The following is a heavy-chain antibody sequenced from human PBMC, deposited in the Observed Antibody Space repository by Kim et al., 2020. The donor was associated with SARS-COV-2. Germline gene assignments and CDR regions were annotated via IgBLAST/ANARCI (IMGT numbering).Heavy chain of an antibody. J-gene: IGHJ6*02. V-gene: IGHV3-33*06. D-gene: IGHD1-7*01. CDR1: GFTFSSYG. CDR3: AKDLNYLTDTTGYGMGV. CDR2: IWYDGSNK. Sequence: GGSLRLSCAASGFTFSSYGMHWVRQAPGKGLEWVAVIWYDGSNKYYADSVKGRFTISRDNSKNTLYLQMNSLRAEDTAVYYCAKDLNYLTDTTGYGMGVWGQGTTVTVSS.